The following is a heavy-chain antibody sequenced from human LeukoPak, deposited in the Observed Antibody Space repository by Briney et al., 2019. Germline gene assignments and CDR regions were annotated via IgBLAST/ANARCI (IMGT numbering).Heavy chain of an antibody. V-gene: IGHV1-3*01. J-gene: IGHJ5*02. CDR3: ASGGYCSSTSCYLPPFDP. CDR2: INAGNGNT. D-gene: IGHD2-2*01. Sequence: GASVKVSCKASGYTFTSYAMHWVRRAPGQRLEWMGWINAGNGNTKYSQKFQGRVTITRDTSASTAYMELSSLRSEDTAVYYCASGGYCSSTSCYLPPFDPWGQGTLVTVS. CDR1: GYTFTSYA.